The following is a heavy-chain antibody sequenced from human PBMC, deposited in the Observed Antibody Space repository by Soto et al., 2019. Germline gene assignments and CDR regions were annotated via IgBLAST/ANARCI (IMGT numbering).Heavy chain of an antibody. CDR1: GGTFSSYA. J-gene: IGHJ6*02. V-gene: IGHV1-69*01. CDR2: IIPIFGTA. Sequence: QVQLVQSGAEVKKPGSSVKVSCKASGGTFSSYAISWVRQAPGQGLEWMGGIIPIFGTANYAQKFQGRVTITADESTSTAYMELSSLRSEDTAVYYCARVAVAGQYYYYYGMDVWGQGTTVTVSS. CDR3: ARVAVAGQYYYYYGMDV. D-gene: IGHD6-19*01.